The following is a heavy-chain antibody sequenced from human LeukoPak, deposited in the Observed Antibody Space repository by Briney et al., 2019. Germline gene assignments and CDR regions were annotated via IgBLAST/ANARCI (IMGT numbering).Heavy chain of an antibody. CDR3: AKGPSGMVTHYYYMDV. V-gene: IGHV3-23*01. D-gene: IGHD5-18*01. J-gene: IGHJ6*03. Sequence: GGSLRLSCAASGFTFSSYAMSWVRQAPGKGLEWVSAISGSGGSTYYADSVKGRFTISRDNSENTLYLQMNSLRAEDTAVYYCAKGPSGMVTHYYYMDVWAKGPRSPSP. CDR2: ISGSGGST. CDR1: GFTFSSYA.